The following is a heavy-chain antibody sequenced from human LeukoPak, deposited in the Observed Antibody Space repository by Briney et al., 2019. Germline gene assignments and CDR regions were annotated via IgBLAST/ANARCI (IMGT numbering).Heavy chain of an antibody. Sequence: SETLSLTCTVSGGSISSYYWSWIRQPPGKGLEWIGYIYYSGSTNYNPSLKSRVTISVDTSKNQFSLKLSPVTAADTAVYYCARSNPYYYDSEAFDIWGQGTMVTVSS. CDR3: ARSNPYYYDSEAFDI. D-gene: IGHD3-22*01. V-gene: IGHV4-59*01. CDR2: IYYSGST. CDR1: GGSISSYY. J-gene: IGHJ3*02.